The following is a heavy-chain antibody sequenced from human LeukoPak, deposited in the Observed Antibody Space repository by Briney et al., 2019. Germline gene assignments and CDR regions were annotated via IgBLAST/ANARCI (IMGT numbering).Heavy chain of an antibody. V-gene: IGHV4-34*01. Sequence: SETLSLTCAVYGGSFSGYYWSWIRQPPGKGLEWIGEINHSGSTNYNPSLKSRVTISVGTSKNQFSLKLTSVTAADTAVYYCAVRGYYYTLDYWGQGTLVTVSS. J-gene: IGHJ4*02. CDR1: GGSFSGYY. CDR3: AVRGYYYTLDY. D-gene: IGHD3-22*01. CDR2: INHSGST.